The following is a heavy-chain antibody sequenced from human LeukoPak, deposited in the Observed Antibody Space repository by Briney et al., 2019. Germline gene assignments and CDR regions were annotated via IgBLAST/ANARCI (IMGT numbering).Heavy chain of an antibody. V-gene: IGHV3-20*04. Sequence: GGSLRLSCAASGFTFDDYGMIWVRQAPGKGLEWVSGINWNGGGTAYADSVKGRFTISRDNAKNSLYLQMNSLRAEDTALYYCARPLHSSGYLNAMDVWGKGTTVTVSS. J-gene: IGHJ6*03. CDR1: GFTFDDYG. CDR2: INWNGGGT. D-gene: IGHD3-22*01. CDR3: ARPLHSSGYLNAMDV.